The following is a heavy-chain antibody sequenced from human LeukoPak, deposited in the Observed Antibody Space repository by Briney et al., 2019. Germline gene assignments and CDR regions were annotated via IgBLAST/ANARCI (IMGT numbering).Heavy chain of an antibody. J-gene: IGHJ6*02. CDR2: INHSGST. V-gene: IGHV4-34*01. Sequence: SETLSLTCAVYGGSFSGYYWSWIRQPPRKGLEWIGEINHSGSTNYNPSLKSRVTISVDTSKNQFSLKLSSVTAADTAVYYCARRTSYYYYGMDVWGQGTTVTVSS. CDR1: GGSFSGYY. CDR3: ARRTSYYYYGMDV.